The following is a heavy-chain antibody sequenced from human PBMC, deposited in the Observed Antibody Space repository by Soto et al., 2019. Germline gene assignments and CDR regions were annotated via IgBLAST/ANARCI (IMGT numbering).Heavy chain of an antibody. J-gene: IGHJ6*02. CDR3: ARVRGESNYYYYYGMDV. CDR1: GGSISSYY. CDR2: IYYSGST. D-gene: IGHD3-10*01. Sequence: PSETLSLTCTVSGGSISSYYWSWIRQPPGTGLEWVGYIYYSGSTNYNPSLKSRVTISVDTSKNQFSLKLSSVTAADTAVYYCARVRGESNYYYYYGMDVWGQGTTVTVSS. V-gene: IGHV4-59*01.